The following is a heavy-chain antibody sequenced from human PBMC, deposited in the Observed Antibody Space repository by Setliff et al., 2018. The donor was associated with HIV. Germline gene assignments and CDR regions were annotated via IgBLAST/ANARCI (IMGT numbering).Heavy chain of an antibody. J-gene: IGHJ4*02. Sequence: ASVKVSCKASGYTFTSYAMHWVRQAPGQRLEWMGWINGGNGNTKYSQKFQGRVTITRNTSASTAYMELSSLRSEDTAVYYCASGLPCGGDCHPFDYWGQGTLVTV. CDR2: INGGNGNT. CDR3: ASGLPCGGDCHPFDY. D-gene: IGHD2-21*02. CDR1: GYTFTSYA. V-gene: IGHV1-3*01.